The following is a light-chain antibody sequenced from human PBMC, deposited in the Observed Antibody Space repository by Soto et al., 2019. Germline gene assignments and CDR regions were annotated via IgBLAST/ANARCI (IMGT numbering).Light chain of an antibody. Sequence: ALTQPASVSGSPGQSITISRTGTSSDIGGYPYVSWYQQHPGKAPKLMIYDVDNRPSGVSNRFSGSKSGNTASLTISGLQAEDEADYYCTSYTSSSTLDVFGTGTKVTVL. CDR3: TSYTSSSTLDV. CDR1: SSDIGGYPY. V-gene: IGLV2-14*01. CDR2: DVD. J-gene: IGLJ1*01.